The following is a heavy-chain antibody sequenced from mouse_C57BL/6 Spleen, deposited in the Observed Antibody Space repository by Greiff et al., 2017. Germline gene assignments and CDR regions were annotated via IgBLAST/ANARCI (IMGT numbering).Heavy chain of an antibody. J-gene: IGHJ4*01. CDR3: ARSGSYSNYAMDY. V-gene: IGHV1-64*01. Sequence: QVQLQQPGAELVKPGASVKLSCKASGYTFTSYWMHWVKQRPGQGLEWIGMIHPNSGSTNYNEKFKSKATLTVDKSSSTAYMQLSSLTSEDSAVYYCARSGSYSNYAMDYWGQGTSVTVSS. CDR1: GYTFTSYW. D-gene: IGHD2-5*01. CDR2: IHPNSGST.